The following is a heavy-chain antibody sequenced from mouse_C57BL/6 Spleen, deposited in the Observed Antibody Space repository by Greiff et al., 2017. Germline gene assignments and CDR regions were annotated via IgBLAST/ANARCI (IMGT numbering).Heavy chain of an antibody. CDR2: LYPGEGDT. CDR3: ARGATSMDY. CDR1: GYAFRSYW. J-gene: IGHJ4*01. D-gene: IGHD3-1*01. V-gene: IGHV1-80*01. Sequence: VQLQQSGAELVKPGASVKISCKASGYAFRSYWLNWVKQRPGKGLEWIGQLYPGEGDTNYNGKFKGTATLTADKSSSTAYMQRSSLTAEDSAVYYCARGATSMDYWGQGTSVTVSS.